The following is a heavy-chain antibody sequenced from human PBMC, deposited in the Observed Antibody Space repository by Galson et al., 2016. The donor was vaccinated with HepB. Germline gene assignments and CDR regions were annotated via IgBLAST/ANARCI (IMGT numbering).Heavy chain of an antibody. Sequence: SLRLSCAASEFIFENYAIHWVRQAPGKGLEWVAIVSYDGGEKYYADSVKGRFTISRDNSKNTLYLQMNRLRAEGTAVYYCARGDHYFDSSEPLGDFDYWGQGTPVTVSS. J-gene: IGHJ4*02. D-gene: IGHD3-22*01. CDR2: VSYDGGEK. CDR3: ARGDHYFDSSEPLGDFDY. CDR1: EFIFENYA. V-gene: IGHV3-30-3*01.